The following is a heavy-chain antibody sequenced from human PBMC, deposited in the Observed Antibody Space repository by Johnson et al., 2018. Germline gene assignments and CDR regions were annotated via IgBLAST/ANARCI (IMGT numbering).Heavy chain of an antibody. CDR2: INPGNGNT. J-gene: IGHJ4*02. D-gene: IGHD1-7*01. Sequence: VRLVEAGAAVKKPGASVEVSCKASGYTFPTYALHWVRQAPGQRLEWMGWINPGNGNTKNSEKFQGRVTITNDTSASTAHMELSSLTSEDTAVYYWARARHGNYLFDYWGQGALVTFSS. V-gene: IGHV1-3*01. CDR1: GYTFPTYA. CDR3: ARARHGNYLFDY.